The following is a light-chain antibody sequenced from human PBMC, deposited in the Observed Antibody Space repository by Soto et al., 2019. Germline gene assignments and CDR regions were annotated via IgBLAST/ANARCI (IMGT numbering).Light chain of an antibody. CDR3: SSYTNTNTPVV. Sequence: QSVLTQPASVSGSPGQSITVSCTGASSDIGSNNYVSWFQQHPGKAPKLIIYEVSHRPSGVSDRFSGSKSGSTASLTISGLQSEDEADYYCSSYTNTNTPVVFGGGTKLTVL. V-gene: IGLV2-14*03. CDR2: EVS. J-gene: IGLJ2*01. CDR1: SSDIGSNNY.